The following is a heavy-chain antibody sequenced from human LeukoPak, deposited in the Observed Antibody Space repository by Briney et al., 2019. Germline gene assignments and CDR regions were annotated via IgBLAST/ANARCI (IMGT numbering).Heavy chain of an antibody. CDR1: GGTFSSYG. J-gene: IGHJ4*02. D-gene: IGHD6-19*01. CDR2: IIPIFGTA. CDR3: ARERSSGYDY. Sequence: SVKVSCKASGGTFSSYGISWVRQAPGQGLEWMGGIIPIFGTANYAQKFQGRVTIAADESTSTGYMELSSLRSEDTAVYYCARERSSGYDYWGQGTLVTVSS. V-gene: IGHV1-69*13.